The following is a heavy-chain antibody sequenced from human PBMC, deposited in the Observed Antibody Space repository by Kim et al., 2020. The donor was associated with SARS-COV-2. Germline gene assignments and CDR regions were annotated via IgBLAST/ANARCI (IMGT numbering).Heavy chain of an antibody. V-gene: IGHV4-38-2*02. J-gene: IGHJ4*02. Sequence: SETLSLTCTVSGYSISSGYYWGWIRQPPGKGLEWIGSIYHSGSTYYNPSLKSRVTISVDTSKNQFSLKLSSVTAADTAVYYCARDRGSYGLDYWGQGTLV. D-gene: IGHD5-18*01. CDR1: GYSISSGYY. CDR3: ARDRGSYGLDY. CDR2: IYHSGST.